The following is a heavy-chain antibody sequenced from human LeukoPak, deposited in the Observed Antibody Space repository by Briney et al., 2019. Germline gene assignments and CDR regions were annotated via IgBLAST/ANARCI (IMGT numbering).Heavy chain of an antibody. D-gene: IGHD3-22*01. CDR1: GFTFNDHA. J-gene: IGHJ3*02. CDR3: ARASYYYDTTGLGAVDI. Sequence: GGFLRLSCAASGFTFNDHAMYWVRQAPGKGLEWVSGINWNSDNIGYADSVKGRFTISRDDAKNSLFLQMNSLRTEDTALYYCARASYYYDTTGLGAVDIWGQGTMVTVSS. CDR2: INWNSDNI. V-gene: IGHV3-9*01.